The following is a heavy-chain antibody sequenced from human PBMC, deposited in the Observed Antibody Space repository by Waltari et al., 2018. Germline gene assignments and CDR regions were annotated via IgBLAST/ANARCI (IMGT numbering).Heavy chain of an antibody. CDR3: ATYVGASIGTAAFDV. Sequence: QLHLQESGPGLVKPSETLSLTCSVSGGSITNTRHYWAWIRQPPGKGLEWTATISYTGATYNNPSLKSRVTISGDTSKNQFSLKLNSVTAADTAVYYCATYVGASIGTAAFDVWGQGTMVTVSS. V-gene: IGHV4-39*01. D-gene: IGHD3-16*01. CDR1: GGSITNTRHY. J-gene: IGHJ3*01. CDR2: ISYTGAT.